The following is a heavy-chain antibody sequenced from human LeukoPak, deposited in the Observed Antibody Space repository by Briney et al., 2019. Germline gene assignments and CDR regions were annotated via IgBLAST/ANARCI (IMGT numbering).Heavy chain of an antibody. D-gene: IGHD2-21*01. J-gene: IGHJ4*02. CDR2: IRYDGSNK. Sequence: GGSLRLSCAASGFTFSSYGMHWVRQAPGKRLEWVAFIRYDGSNKYYADSVKGRFTISRDNSKNTLYLQMNSLRAEDTAVYYCAKDRGLFGLSWTFDYWGQGTLVTVSS. CDR3: AKDRGLFGLSWTFDY. CDR1: GFTFSSYG. V-gene: IGHV3-30*02.